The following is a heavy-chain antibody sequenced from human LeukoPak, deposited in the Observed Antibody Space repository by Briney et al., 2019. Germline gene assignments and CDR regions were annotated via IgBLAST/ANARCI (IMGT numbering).Heavy chain of an antibody. J-gene: IGHJ4*02. CDR3: ASGEGQQLVL. CDR1: GGSISSSSYY. CDR2: IYYSGST. V-gene: IGHV4-39*07. Sequence: SETLSLTCTVSGGSISSSSYYWGWIRQPPGKGLEWIGSIYYSGSTYSNPSLKSRVTISVDTSKNQFSLKLSSVTAADTAVYYCASGEGQQLVLWGQGTLVTVSS. D-gene: IGHD6-13*01.